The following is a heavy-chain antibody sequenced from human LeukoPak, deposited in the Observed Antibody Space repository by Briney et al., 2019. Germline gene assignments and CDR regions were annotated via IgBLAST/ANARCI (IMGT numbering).Heavy chain of an antibody. CDR1: GGSISSSSYY. CDR2: IYYSGST. Sequence: SETLSLTYTVSGGSISSSSYYWGWIRQPPGKGLEWIGSIYYSGSTYYNPSLKSRVTISVDTSKNQFSLKLSSVTAADTAVYYCARHVVAAADPFDYWGQGTLVTVSS. CDR3: ARHVVAAADPFDY. V-gene: IGHV4-39*01. D-gene: IGHD6-13*01. J-gene: IGHJ4*02.